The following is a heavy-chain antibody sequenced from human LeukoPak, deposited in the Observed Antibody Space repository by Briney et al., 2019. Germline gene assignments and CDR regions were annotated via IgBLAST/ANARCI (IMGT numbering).Heavy chain of an antibody. J-gene: IGHJ6*03. Sequence: PSETLSLTCTVSGGSISSSSYYWGWIRQPPGKGLEWIGSIYYSGSTYYNPSLKSRVTISVDTSKNQFSLKLSSVTAADTAVYYCARIFLYYYYMDVWGEGTTVTVSS. CDR2: IYYSGST. V-gene: IGHV4-39*07. CDR3: ARIFLYYYYMDV. D-gene: IGHD2-15*01. CDR1: GGSISSSSYY.